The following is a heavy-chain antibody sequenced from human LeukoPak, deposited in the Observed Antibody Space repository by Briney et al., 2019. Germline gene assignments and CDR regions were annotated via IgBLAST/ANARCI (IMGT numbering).Heavy chain of an antibody. Sequence: GGSLRLSCAASGFTVSSNYMRWVRQAPGKGLEWVSVIYSGGSTYYADSVKGRFTISRHNSKNTLYLQMNSLRAEDTAVYYCARVLGTRQSNWFDPWGQGTLVTVSS. J-gene: IGHJ5*02. CDR2: IYSGGST. V-gene: IGHV3-53*04. D-gene: IGHD2-2*01. CDR1: GFTVSSNY. CDR3: ARVLGTRQSNWFDP.